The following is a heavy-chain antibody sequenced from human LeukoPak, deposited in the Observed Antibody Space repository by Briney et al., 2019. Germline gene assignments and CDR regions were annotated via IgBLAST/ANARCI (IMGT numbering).Heavy chain of an antibody. Sequence: SETLSLACTVSGGSISSSSYSWGWIRQPPGKGLEWIGSIYYSGSTYYNPSLKSRVTISVDTSKNQFSLKLSSVTAADTAVYYCARLKYYYGSGSSNWFDPWGQGTLVTVSS. D-gene: IGHD3-10*01. CDR1: GGSISSSSYS. CDR2: IYYSGST. J-gene: IGHJ5*02. V-gene: IGHV4-39*07. CDR3: ARLKYYYGSGSSNWFDP.